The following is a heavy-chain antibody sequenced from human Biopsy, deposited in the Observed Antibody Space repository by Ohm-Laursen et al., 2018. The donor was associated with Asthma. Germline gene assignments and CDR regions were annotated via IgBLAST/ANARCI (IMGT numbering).Heavy chain of an antibody. CDR3: AKGGGDIVVVISATTLDY. D-gene: IGHD2-15*01. J-gene: IGHJ4*02. V-gene: IGHV3-30-3*01. CDR2: ISYDGSNK. CDR1: GFTFSSYA. Sequence: SLRLSCAASGFTFSSYAMHWVRQAPGKGLEWVAVISYDGSNKYYADPVKGRFTISRDNSKNTLYLQMNSLRAEDTAVYYCAKGGGDIVVVISATTLDYWGQGALVTVSS.